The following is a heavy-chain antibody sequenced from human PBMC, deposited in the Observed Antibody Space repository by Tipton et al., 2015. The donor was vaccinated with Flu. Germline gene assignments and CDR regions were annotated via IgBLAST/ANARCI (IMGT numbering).Heavy chain of an antibody. CDR1: LSFNGYY. CDR2: ISGRSHDI. CDR3: VRGDRLPDS. J-gene: IGHJ4*02. V-gene: IGHV3-11*05. Sequence: SLRLSCTGLSFNGYYMSWIRQAPGKGLEWVSYISGRSHDINYADPVKGRFTISRDNAKNSLFLQMNSLRAEDTALYYCVRGDRLPDSWGQGTLVTVSS.